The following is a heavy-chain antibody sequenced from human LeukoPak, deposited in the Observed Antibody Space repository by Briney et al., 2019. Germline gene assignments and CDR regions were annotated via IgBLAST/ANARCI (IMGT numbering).Heavy chain of an antibody. D-gene: IGHD6-19*01. Sequence: ASVKVSCQVSGYTLTELSMHWVRQAPGKGREWMGGFDPEDCETIYAQKFQGRVTMTEDTSTDTAYMELSSLRSEDTAGYYCATIHLAVADGYWGQGTLVTVSS. CDR3: ATIHLAVADGY. CDR1: GYTLTELS. CDR2: FDPEDCET. V-gene: IGHV1-24*01. J-gene: IGHJ4*02.